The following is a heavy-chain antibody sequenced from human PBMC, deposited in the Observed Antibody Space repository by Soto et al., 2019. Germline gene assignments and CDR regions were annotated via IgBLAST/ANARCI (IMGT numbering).Heavy chain of an antibody. V-gene: IGHV1-24*01. CDR3: ATDLYDSSGYHLDY. CDR2: FDPEDGET. CDR1: GYTLTELS. Sequence: GASVKVSCKVSGYTLTELSMHWVRQAPGKGLEWMGGFDPEDGETIYAQKFQGRVTMTEDTSTATAYMELSSLRSEDTAVYYCATDLYDSSGYHLDYWGQGTLVTVSS. D-gene: IGHD3-22*01. J-gene: IGHJ4*02.